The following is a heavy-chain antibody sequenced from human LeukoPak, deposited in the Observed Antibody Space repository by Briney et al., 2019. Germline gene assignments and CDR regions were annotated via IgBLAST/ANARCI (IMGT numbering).Heavy chain of an antibody. D-gene: IGHD3-22*01. Sequence: GGSLRLSCAASGFTFSDYYMSWIRQAPGKGLERVSYISSSGSTIYYADSVKGRFTISRDNAKNSLYLQMNSLRAEDTAVYYCARTYYYDSSGYYYDYWGQGTLVTVSS. J-gene: IGHJ4*02. CDR2: ISSSGSTI. V-gene: IGHV3-11*01. CDR3: ARTYYYDSSGYYYDY. CDR1: GFTFSDYY.